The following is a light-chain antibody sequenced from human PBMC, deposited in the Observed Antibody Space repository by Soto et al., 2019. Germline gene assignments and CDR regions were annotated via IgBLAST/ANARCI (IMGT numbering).Light chain of an antibody. CDR3: LQDHNYPRT. J-gene: IGKJ1*01. Sequence: AIQMTQSPSSLSASVGDRVTITCRASQDIRNELGWYQQKPGKAPKVLIYSASSLQSGVPSRFSGSGPGTDFTLTINSLQPEDFATYYCLQDHNYPRTFGQGTKVEIK. V-gene: IGKV1-6*01. CDR1: QDIRNE. CDR2: SAS.